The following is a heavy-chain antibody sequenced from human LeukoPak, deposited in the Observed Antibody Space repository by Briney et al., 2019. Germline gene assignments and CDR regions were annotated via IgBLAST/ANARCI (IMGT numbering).Heavy chain of an antibody. CDR2: ISYDGSNK. CDR1: GFTFSSYA. J-gene: IGHJ4*02. V-gene: IGHV3-30-3*01. CDR3: ARPSFGY. Sequence: GGSLRLSCAASGFTFSSYAMHWVRQAPGKGLEWVAVISYDGSNKYYADSVKGRFTISRDNSKNTLYLQMNSLRAEDTAVYYCARPSFGYWGQGTLVTVSS.